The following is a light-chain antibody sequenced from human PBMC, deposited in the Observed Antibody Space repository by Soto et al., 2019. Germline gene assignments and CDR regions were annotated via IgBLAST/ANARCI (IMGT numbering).Light chain of an antibody. V-gene: IGLV1-44*01. CDR1: TSNIGTDT. J-gene: IGLJ2*01. CDR3: AAWDDSLNGVV. Sequence: QSVLTQPPSASGTPGQRVTISCSGSTSNIGTDTVNWYQQLPGTAPKLLIYSSNQRPSGVPDRFSGSKYGTSASLAISGLQSEDEADYYCAAWDDSLNGVVFGGGTKVTVL. CDR2: SSN.